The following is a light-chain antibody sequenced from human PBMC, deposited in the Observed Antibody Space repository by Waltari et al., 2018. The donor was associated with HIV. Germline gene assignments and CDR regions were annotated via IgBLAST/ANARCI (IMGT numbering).Light chain of an antibody. V-gene: IGLV1-44*01. CDR1: SSNIGSNT. J-gene: IGLJ2*01. CDR3: AVWGDSLNGPV. CDR2: SHK. Sequence: QSVLTQPPSASGTPGQRVTISCSGSSSNIGSNTVNWYQQLPGTAPNLLIYSHKPRPSGVPDRFSGSKSGTSASLAISGLQSEDEADYYCAVWGDSLNGPVFGGGTKLTVL.